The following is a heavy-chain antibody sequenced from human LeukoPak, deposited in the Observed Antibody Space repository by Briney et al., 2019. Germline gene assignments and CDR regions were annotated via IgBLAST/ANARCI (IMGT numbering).Heavy chain of an antibody. Sequence: GASVKVSCKASGYTFTVYYIHWVRQAPGQGLEWVGYVNPNSGATNFAQKFQGRVTMTRDTSITTAYMELSSLTSDDTAVYFCARDERLCKSTSCYPWHFGLWGRGTQVTVSS. CDR3: ARDERLCKSTSCYPWHFGL. CDR2: VNPNSGAT. J-gene: IGHJ2*01. V-gene: IGHV1-2*02. D-gene: IGHD2-2*01. CDR1: GYTFTVYY.